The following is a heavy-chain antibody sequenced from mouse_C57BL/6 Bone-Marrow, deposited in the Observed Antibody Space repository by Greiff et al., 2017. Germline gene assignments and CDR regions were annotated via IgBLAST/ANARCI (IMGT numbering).Heavy chain of an antibody. CDR2: IYPRSGNT. V-gene: IGHV1-81*01. J-gene: IGHJ2*01. Sequence: VQLQQSGAELVRPGASVKLSCKASGYTFTSYGISWVKQRPGQGLEWIGEIYPRSGNTYYNEKFKGKATLTADKSSSTAYMELRSLTSEDSAVYFCARACDYGSSFDYWGQGTTLTVSS. D-gene: IGHD1-1*01. CDR3: ARACDYGSSFDY. CDR1: GYTFTSYG.